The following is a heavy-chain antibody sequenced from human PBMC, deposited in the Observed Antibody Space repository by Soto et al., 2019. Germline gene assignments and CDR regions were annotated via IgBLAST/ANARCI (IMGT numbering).Heavy chain of an antibody. D-gene: IGHD3-22*01. CDR3: ALPYYYDSSGYSSHYNWFDP. Sequence: ASVKVSCKASGGTFSSYAISWVRQAPGQGLEWMGGIIPIFGTANYAQKFQGRVTITADESTSTAYMELSSLRSEDTAVYYCALPYYYDSSGYSSHYNWFDPWGQGTLVTVSS. J-gene: IGHJ5*02. CDR2: IIPIFGTA. CDR1: GGTFSSYA. V-gene: IGHV1-69*13.